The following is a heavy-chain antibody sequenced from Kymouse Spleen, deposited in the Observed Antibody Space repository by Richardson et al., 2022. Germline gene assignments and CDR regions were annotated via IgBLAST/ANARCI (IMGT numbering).Heavy chain of an antibody. CDR2: ISSSSSYI. CDR3: ARCITGTLTFLYNWFDP. Sequence: EVQLVESGGGLVKPGGSLRLSCAASGFTFSSYSMNWVRQAPGKGLEWVSSISSSSSYIYYADSVKGRFTISRDNAKNSLYLQMNSLRAEDTAVYYCARCITGTLTFLYNWFDPWGQGTLVTVSS. D-gene: IGHD1-7*01. CDR1: GFTFSSYS. V-gene: IGHV3-21*03. J-gene: IGHJ5*02.